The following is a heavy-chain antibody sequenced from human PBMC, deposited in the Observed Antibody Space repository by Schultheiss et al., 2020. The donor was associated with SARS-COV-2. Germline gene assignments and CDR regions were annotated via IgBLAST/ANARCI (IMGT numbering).Heavy chain of an antibody. CDR1: GFTFSDYY. CDR3: ARVTPAPHYYYYGMDV. CDR2: ISSSGSTI. D-gene: IGHD4-23*01. Sequence: GGSLRLSCAASGFTFSDYYMSWIRQAPGKGLEWVSYISSSGSTIYYADSVKGRFTISRDNAKNSLYLQMNSLRAEDTAVYYCARVTPAPHYYYYGMDVWGQGTTVTVSS. V-gene: IGHV3-11*04. J-gene: IGHJ6*02.